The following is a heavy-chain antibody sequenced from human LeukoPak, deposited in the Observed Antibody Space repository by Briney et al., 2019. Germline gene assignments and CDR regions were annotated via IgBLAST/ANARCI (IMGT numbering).Heavy chain of an antibody. D-gene: IGHD2-2*01. J-gene: IGHJ5*02. V-gene: IGHV1-18*01. CDR3: ARDRCSSTSCYVFNWFDP. Sequence: GASVKVSCKASGYTFTNYGINWVRQAPGQGLEWMGWITAYNGNTNYAQKLQGRVTMTRDTSISTAYMELSSLRSEDTAVYYCARDRCSSTSCYVFNWFDPWGQGTLVTVSS. CDR2: ITAYNGNT. CDR1: GYTFTNYG.